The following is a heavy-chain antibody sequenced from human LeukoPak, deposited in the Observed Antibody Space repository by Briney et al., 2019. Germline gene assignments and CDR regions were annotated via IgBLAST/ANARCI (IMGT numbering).Heavy chain of an antibody. D-gene: IGHD4-17*01. CDR3: ARVRRLRWLHPIDY. J-gene: IGHJ4*02. CDR2: INHSGST. CDR1: GGSFSGYY. V-gene: IGHV4-34*01. Sequence: SETLSLTCAVYGGSFSGYYWGWIRQPPGKGLEWIGEINHSGSTNYNPSLKSRVTISVDTSKNQFSLKLSSVTAADTAVYYCARVRRLRWLHPIDYWGQGTLVTVSS.